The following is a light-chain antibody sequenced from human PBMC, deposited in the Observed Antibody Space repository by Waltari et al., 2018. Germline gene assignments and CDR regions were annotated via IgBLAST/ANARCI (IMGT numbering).Light chain of an antibody. CDR3: QHYVRLPAT. J-gene: IGKJ1*01. CDR1: QSVSRS. V-gene: IGKV3-20*01. CDR2: GAS. Sequence: IVLTQSPGTLSLSPGERATLSCRASQSVSRSLAWYQQKPGQAPKLLIYGASTRATGIPDRFTGSGSGTDFSPTISSLEPEDFAIYFCQHYVRLPATFGQGTKVEIK.